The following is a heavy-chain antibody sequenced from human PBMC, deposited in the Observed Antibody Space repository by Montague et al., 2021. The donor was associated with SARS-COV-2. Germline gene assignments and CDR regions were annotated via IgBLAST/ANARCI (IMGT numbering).Heavy chain of an antibody. D-gene: IGHD2-2*01. V-gene: IGHV4-34*01. Sequence: SETLSLTCAVYGGSLSGYYWSWIRQPPGKGLEWIGEINHSGSTNYNPSXXSRVTISVDTSKNQFSLKLSSVTAADTAVYYCTREGYQVLWSDYYYYGMDVWGQGTTVTVSS. CDR1: GGSLSGYY. CDR3: TREGYQVLWSDYYYYGMDV. CDR2: INHSGST. J-gene: IGHJ6*02.